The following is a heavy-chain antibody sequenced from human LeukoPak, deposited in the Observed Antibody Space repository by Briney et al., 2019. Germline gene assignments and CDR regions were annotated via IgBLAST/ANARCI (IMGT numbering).Heavy chain of an antibody. D-gene: IGHD2/OR15-2a*01. CDR3: ARDFWAYYYYGMDV. J-gene: IGHJ6*02. CDR1: GFTFDDYA. CDR2: IKQDGSEK. V-gene: IGHV3-7*01. Sequence: GGSLRLSCAASGFTFDDYAMHWVRQAPGKGLEWVANIKQDGSEKYYVDSVKGRFTISRDNAKNSLYLQMNSLRAEDTAVYYCARDFWAYYYYGMDVWGQGTTVTVSS.